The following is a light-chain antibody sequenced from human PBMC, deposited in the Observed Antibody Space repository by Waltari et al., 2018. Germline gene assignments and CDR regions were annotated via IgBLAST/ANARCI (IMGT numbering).Light chain of an antibody. Sequence: QSALTQPDSVSGSTGQSITISCTGTSSDVGTYNLVSWYKQKPGEAPKLLIYEATNRPSGVSNRFSASKSGNTASLTISGLQVEDEADYYCCSYATIGTLYVFGTGTKVTVL. CDR3: CSYATIGTLYV. V-gene: IGLV2-23*01. J-gene: IGLJ1*01. CDR2: EAT. CDR1: SSDVGTYNL.